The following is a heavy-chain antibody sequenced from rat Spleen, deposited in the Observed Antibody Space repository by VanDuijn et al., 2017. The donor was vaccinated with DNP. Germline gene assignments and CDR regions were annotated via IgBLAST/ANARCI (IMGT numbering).Heavy chain of an antibody. CDR2: ISPGGGNT. V-gene: IGHV5S13*01. CDR1: GFTFSDYY. D-gene: IGHD1-8*01. CDR3: VIYRPKYSAVDY. J-gene: IGHJ2*01. Sequence: EVQLVESGGGVVQPGRSLKLSCAASGFTFSDYYMAWVRQAPTKGLEWVASISPGGGNTYYRASVRGRFAISRDDAKDTQHLQMDSLKSEDTATYYCVIYRPKYSAVDYWGQGVMVTVSS.